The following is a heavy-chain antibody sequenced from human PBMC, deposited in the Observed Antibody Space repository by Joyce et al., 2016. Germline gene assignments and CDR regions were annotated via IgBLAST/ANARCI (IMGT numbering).Heavy chain of an antibody. V-gene: IGHV1-2*02. D-gene: IGHD1-1*01. CDR3: ARWRPATGTSWVYYYCDGMDV. Sequence: QVQLVQSGAEVKTPGASVRVSCMASGYNLTGYYLQWVRQSPGKGLPWKVGKDPNLGGTNYAQIFQGRVTQARDTSISTAYMELSGLTSDDTAVYYCARWRPATGTSWVYYYCDGMDVWGQGTTVTVSS. J-gene: IGHJ6*02. CDR1: GYNLTGYY. CDR2: KDPNLGGT.